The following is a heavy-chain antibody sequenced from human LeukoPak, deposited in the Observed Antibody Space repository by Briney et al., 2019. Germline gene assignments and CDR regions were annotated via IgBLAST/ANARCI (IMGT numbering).Heavy chain of an antibody. V-gene: IGHV3-66*01. Sequence: GGSLRLSCAASGFSVSNNYISWVRQAPGKGLEWVSLIYSDGTTDYADSVKGRFSISSDNSKNTLFLQMNSLRAEDTAVYYCAKSGYCSSTSCYPEWGTFDYWGQGTLVTVSS. CDR2: IYSDGTT. CDR1: GFSVSNNY. CDR3: AKSGYCSSTSCYPEWGTFDY. J-gene: IGHJ4*02. D-gene: IGHD2-2*01.